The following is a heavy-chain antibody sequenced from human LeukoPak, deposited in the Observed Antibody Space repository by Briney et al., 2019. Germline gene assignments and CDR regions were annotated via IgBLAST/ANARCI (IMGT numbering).Heavy chain of an antibody. CDR3: ARFAWAEDV. Sequence: SETLSLTCTVSGGSISSHYWSWIRQPPGKGLEWIGYIYYSGSTNYNPSLKSRVTISVDTSKNQFSLKLSSVTAADTAVYYCARFAWAEDVWGKGTTVTVSS. J-gene: IGHJ6*04. CDR1: GGSISSHY. D-gene: IGHD1-26*01. V-gene: IGHV4-59*11. CDR2: IYYSGST.